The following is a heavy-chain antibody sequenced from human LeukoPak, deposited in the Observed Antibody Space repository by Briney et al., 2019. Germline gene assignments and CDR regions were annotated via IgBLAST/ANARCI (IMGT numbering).Heavy chain of an antibody. D-gene: IGHD1-26*01. J-gene: IGHJ3*02. CDR1: AHTLTAFW. Sequence: PGESLRISCKGSAHTLTAFWLGWVRQMPGKGLEWMGIIYPGDSDTRYSPSFQGQVTISADKSISTAYLQWSSLKASDTAMYYCARPGIVGDTKAFDIWGQGTMVTVSS. CDR2: IYPGDSDT. CDR3: ARPGIVGDTKAFDI. V-gene: IGHV5-51*01.